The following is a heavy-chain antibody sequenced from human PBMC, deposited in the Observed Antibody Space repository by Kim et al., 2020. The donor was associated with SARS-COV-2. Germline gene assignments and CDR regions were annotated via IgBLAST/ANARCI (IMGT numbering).Heavy chain of an antibody. CDR2: ISYDGTDK. Sequence: GGSLRLSCAASGFTFNSYAIHWVRQAPGKGLEWVAVISYDGTDKYYADSVRGRFTISRDTSENTLYLQMSSLRNEDSSVYYCVRGGRSGWYIGYGLDVWGQGTTVTVSS. D-gene: IGHD6-19*01. CDR1: GFTFNSYA. V-gene: IGHV3-30*04. J-gene: IGHJ6*02. CDR3: VRGGRSGWYIGYGLDV.